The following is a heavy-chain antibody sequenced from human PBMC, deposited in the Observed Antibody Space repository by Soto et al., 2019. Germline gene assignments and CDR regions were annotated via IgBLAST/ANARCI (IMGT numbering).Heavy chain of an antibody. CDR3: ARDGRYNWNYGPGNYYGMDV. J-gene: IGHJ6*02. CDR2: IYYSGRT. CDR1: GGSISSYY. D-gene: IGHD1-7*01. V-gene: IGHV4-59*01. Sequence: SETLSLTCTVSGGSISSYYWSWIRQPPGKGLEWIGYIYYSGRTNYNPSIKSRDTKSVDTSKNQISLKMSSVTAADTVVYYCARDGRYNWNYGPGNYYGMDVWGQGTTVTVSS.